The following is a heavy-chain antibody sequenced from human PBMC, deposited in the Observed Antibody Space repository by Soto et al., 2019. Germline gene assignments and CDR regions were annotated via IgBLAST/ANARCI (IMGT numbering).Heavy chain of an antibody. Sequence: SVKVSCKDSGYTFTSYGISWVRQAPGQGLEWMGWISAYNGNTNYAQKLQGRVTMTTDTSTSTAYMELRSLRSDDTAVYYCAIKVLVVTAWSFDIWGQGTMVTVSS. V-gene: IGHV1-18*01. CDR1: GYTFTSYG. CDR2: ISAYNGNT. J-gene: IGHJ3*02. D-gene: IGHD2-21*02. CDR3: AIKVLVVTAWSFDI.